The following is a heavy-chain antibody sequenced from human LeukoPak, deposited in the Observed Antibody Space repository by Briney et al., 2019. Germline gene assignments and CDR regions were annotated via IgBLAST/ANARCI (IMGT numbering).Heavy chain of an antibody. V-gene: IGHV4-59*12. D-gene: IGHD3-3*01. J-gene: IGHJ4*02. CDR2: IYYSGST. CDR1: GGSISSYY. CDR3: ARTEDFWSGYFVFDY. Sequence: SETLSLTCTVSGGSISSYYWSWIRQPPGNGLEWIGYIYYSGSTNYNPSLKSRVTISVDTSKNQFSLKLSSVTAADTAVYYCARTEDFWSGYFVFDYWGQGTLVTVSS.